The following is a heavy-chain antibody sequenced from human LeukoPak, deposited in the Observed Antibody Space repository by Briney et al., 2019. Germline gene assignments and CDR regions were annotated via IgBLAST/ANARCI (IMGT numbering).Heavy chain of an antibody. D-gene: IGHD4-11*01. Sequence: GGSLRLSCAASGFTFSSYEMNWVRQAPGKGLEWVSYISSRGSTTNYADSVKGRFTISRDNAKNSLYLQMNSLSAEDTAVYYFARDPSRLHWGGGPLVPVSS. V-gene: IGHV3-48*03. CDR3: ARDPSRLH. J-gene: IGHJ4*02. CDR2: ISSRGSTT. CDR1: GFTFSSYE.